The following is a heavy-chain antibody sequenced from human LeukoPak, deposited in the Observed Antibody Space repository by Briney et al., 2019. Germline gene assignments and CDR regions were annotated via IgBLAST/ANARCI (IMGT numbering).Heavy chain of an antibody. V-gene: IGHV3-53*01. J-gene: IGHJ3*02. CDR1: GFTVSSFH. D-gene: IGHD3-22*01. Sequence: GGSLRLSCAASGFTVSSFHMVWVRQAPGKGLEWVSVTYTGGNSYYADSVKGRFIISRDISKNTLYLQMNSLRAEDSALYYCARGGRGSAAVVAPRSFDIWGQGTMVTVSS. CDR3: ARGGRGSAAVVAPRSFDI. CDR2: TYTGGNS.